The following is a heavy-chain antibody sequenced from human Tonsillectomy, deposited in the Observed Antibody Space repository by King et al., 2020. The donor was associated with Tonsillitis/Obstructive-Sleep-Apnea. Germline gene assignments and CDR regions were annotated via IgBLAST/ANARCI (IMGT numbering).Heavy chain of an antibody. J-gene: IGHJ4*02. D-gene: IGHD2-2*01. Sequence: VQLQESGPGLVKPSETLSLTCTVSGGSVSSGTYYWSWIRQPPGQGLEWIGYIYYSGSTNYNPSLKSRVTISVDTSKNQFSLKLSSVTAADTAVYYCARAARDIVVVPAAPFDYWGQGTLVTVSS. CDR2: IYYSGST. V-gene: IGHV4-61*01. CDR1: GGSVSSGTYY. CDR3: ARAARDIVVVPAAPFDY.